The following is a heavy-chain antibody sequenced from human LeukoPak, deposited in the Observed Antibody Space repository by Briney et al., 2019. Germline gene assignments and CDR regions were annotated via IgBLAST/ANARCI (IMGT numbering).Heavy chain of an antibody. CDR2: KFYSGSA. CDR1: GVSPTAGRSY. Sequence: SPCLTSDVSGVSPTAGRSYWTWTRQLPGKGLEWIAYKFYSGSAKYSPSLKSRLTISIGTFKNQFSLQQSSVTAADTATYYCATPYCSGISCLDVFNMWGQGKRVTVSS. CDR3: ATPYCSGISCLDVFNM. V-gene: IGHV4-31*11. J-gene: IGHJ3*02. D-gene: IGHD2-2*01.